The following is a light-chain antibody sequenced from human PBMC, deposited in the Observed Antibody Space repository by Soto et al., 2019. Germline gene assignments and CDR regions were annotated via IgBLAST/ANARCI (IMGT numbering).Light chain of an antibody. CDR1: QGISRF. J-gene: IGKJ1*01. CDR3: QKYNTVPRT. Sequence: DIQMTQSPSSLSASVGDRVTITCRASQGISRFLAWDQQKPGKVPKLLIYAASILQSGVPPRFSGSGFGTDFTLTISSLQPEDVATYYCQKYNTVPRTFGQGTKVEI. CDR2: AAS. V-gene: IGKV1-27*01.